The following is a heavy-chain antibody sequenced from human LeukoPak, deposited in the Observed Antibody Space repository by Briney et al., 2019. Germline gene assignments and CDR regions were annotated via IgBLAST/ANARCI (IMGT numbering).Heavy chain of an antibody. D-gene: IGHD3-22*01. Sequence: SETLSLTCAVYGGSFCGYYWRWLRQPPGKGVEWVGEINHRGSPNYHPSLNSLVTISVDTSRNQFSLNLSSLTAADTAVYYCARVSTTKYYYDSSGYYRFDYWGQGTLVTVSS. CDR3: ARVSTTKYYYDSSGYYRFDY. J-gene: IGHJ4*02. CDR2: INHRGSP. CDR1: GGSFCGYY. V-gene: IGHV4-34*01.